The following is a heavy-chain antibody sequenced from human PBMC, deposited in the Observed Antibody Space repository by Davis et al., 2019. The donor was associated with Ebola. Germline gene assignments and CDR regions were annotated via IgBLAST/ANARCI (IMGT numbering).Heavy chain of an antibody. D-gene: IGHD3-3*01. CDR1: GFTFSNAW. CDR3: ASLYDFWSGRYDY. V-gene: IGHV3-7*01. Sequence: GESLKISCAASGFTFSNAWMNWVRQAPGKGLEWVANIKQDGSEKYYVDSVKGRFTISRDNAKNSLYLQMNSLRAEDTAVYYCASLYDFWSGRYDYWGQGTLVTVSS. CDR2: IKQDGSEK. J-gene: IGHJ4*02.